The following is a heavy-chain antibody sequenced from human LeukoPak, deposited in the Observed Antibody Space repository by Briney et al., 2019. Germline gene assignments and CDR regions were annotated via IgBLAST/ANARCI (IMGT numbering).Heavy chain of an antibody. D-gene: IGHD3-10*01. CDR1: GFTFSSYS. J-gene: IGHJ6*02. Sequence: GGSLRLSCAASGFTFSSYSLNWVRQAPGKGLEWVSSISSSGSYIYYADSVKGRFTISRDNARNSLYLQMNSLRADDTAVYYCARPVDMVRGVISYYGMDVWGQGTTVTVSS. CDR3: ARPVDMVRGVISYYGMDV. V-gene: IGHV3-21*01. CDR2: ISSSGSYI.